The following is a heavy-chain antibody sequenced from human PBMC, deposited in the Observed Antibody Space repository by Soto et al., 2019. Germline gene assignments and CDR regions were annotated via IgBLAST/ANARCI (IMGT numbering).Heavy chain of an antibody. V-gene: IGHV4-31*03. Sequence: SETLSLTCTVSGGSISSGGYYWSWIRQHPGKGLEWIGYIYYSGSTYYNPSLKSRVTISVDTSKNQFSLKLSSVTAAGTAVYYCPRKQSRGSYCWGQGTLVDVSS. CDR3: PRKQSRGSYC. D-gene: IGHD3-10*01. J-gene: IGHJ4*02. CDR2: IYYSGST. CDR1: GGSISSGGYY.